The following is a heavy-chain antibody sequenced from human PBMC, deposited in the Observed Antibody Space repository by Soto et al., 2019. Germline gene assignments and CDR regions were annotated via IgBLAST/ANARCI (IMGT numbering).Heavy chain of an antibody. CDR3: ARALFPDVDIYAMDV. CDR2: IWNDGSNK. CDR1: GFTFRDHA. Sequence: QVQLVESGGGVVQPGRSLRLSCAASGFTFRDHAMHWVRQAPCKGREWLAIIWNDGSNKFYAGSVKGRFTISRDNSKNTAYLQMNTLSAEDTAVYYCARALFPDVDIYAMDVWGQGTTVTVS. J-gene: IGHJ6*02. V-gene: IGHV3-33*01. D-gene: IGHD2-2*03.